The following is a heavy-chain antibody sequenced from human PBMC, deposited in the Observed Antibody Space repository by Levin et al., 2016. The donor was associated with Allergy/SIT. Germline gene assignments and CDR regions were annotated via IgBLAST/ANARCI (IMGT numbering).Heavy chain of an antibody. CDR2: IKSKTDGGTT. CDR3: TTDEDTAMVTGYYFDY. Sequence: WIRQPPGKGLEWVGRIKSKTDGGTTDYAAPVKGRFTISRDDSKNTLYLQMNSLKTEDTAVYYCTTDEDTAMVTGYYFDYWGQGTLVTVSS. V-gene: IGHV3-15*01. J-gene: IGHJ4*02. D-gene: IGHD5-18*01.